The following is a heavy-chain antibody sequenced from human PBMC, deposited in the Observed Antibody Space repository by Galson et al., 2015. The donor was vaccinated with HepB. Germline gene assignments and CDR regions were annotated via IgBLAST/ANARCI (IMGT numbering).Heavy chain of an antibody. CDR2: IGGSGAGT. V-gene: IGHV3-23*01. J-gene: IGHJ3*02. D-gene: IGHD2-15*01. CDR1: GFTFSNYA. CDR3: AKDREVHGYSSPGDALEI. Sequence: SLRLSCAASGFTFSNYAMNWVRQAPGEGLEWVSFIGGSGAGTYYADSVKGRFTISRDNSKDTLYLQMNSLRAEDTAVYYCAKDREVHGYSSPGDALEIWGQGTMVTVSS.